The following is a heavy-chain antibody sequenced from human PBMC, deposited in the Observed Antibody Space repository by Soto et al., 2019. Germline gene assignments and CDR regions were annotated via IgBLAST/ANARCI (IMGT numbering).Heavy chain of an antibody. J-gene: IGHJ4*02. CDR2: IYHSGST. CDR3: ARERGAGTYQGFDY. V-gene: IGHV4-4*02. Sequence: QVQLQESGPGLVKPSGTLSLTCAVSGGSISSNNWWHWVRQPPGKGLEWIGEIYHSGSTNYSPSLKSRGTMAVDQSKNQFSLSLSSVTAADTAVYYCARERGAGTYQGFDYWGQGTLVTVSS. D-gene: IGHD1-26*01. CDR1: GGSISSNNW.